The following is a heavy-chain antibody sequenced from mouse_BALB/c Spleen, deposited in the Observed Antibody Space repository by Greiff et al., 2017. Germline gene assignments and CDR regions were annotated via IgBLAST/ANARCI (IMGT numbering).Heavy chain of an antibody. J-gene: IGHJ4*01. Sequence: QVQLQQSGAELVKPGVSVKLSCKASGYTFTSYWMHWIKQRPEKGLERIGEINPSNGDTNYNEKFKGKATMTVDKSSSTAYMQLSSLTSEDSAVYYCARGSWTDAMDYWGQGTSVTVSS. CDR3: ARGSWTDAMDY. CDR2: INPSNGDT. V-gene: IGHV1S81*02. CDR1: GYTFTSYW.